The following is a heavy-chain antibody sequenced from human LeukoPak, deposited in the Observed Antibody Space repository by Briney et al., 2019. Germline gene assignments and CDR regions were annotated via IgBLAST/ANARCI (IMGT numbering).Heavy chain of an antibody. V-gene: IGHV4-59*01. CDR1: GGSISSYY. J-gene: IGHJ3*02. Sequence: SETLSLTCTVSGGSISSYYWSWIRQPPGKGLEWIGYIYYSGSTNYNPSLKSRVTISVDTSKNQFSLKLSSVTAADTAVYYCARYLREPYYDFWSGPSPSAAFHIWGQGTMVTVSS. CDR2: IYYSGST. D-gene: IGHD3-3*01. CDR3: ARYLREPYYDFWSGPSPSAAFHI.